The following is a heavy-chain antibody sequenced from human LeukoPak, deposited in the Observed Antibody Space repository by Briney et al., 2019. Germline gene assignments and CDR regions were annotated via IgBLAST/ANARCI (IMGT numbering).Heavy chain of an antibody. J-gene: IGHJ4*02. CDR2: ISAYSGNT. V-gene: IGHV1-18*01. CDR1: GYTFTRYG. CDR3: ARDNQEGPAAPKSDY. Sequence: ASVKVSCKASGYTFTRYGISWVRQAPGQGLEWMGWISAYSGNTNYAQKLQDRVTMTTDTSTATAYMELRGLKSDDTAVYYCARDNQEGPAAPKSDYWGQGTLVTVSS. D-gene: IGHD2-2*01.